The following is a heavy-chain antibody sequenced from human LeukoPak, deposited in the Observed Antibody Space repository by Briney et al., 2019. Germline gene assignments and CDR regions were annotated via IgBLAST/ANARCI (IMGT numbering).Heavy chain of an antibody. J-gene: IGHJ4*02. V-gene: IGHV3-30*04. D-gene: IGHD2-15*01. CDR3: ARDGGYCSGGSCYDLSY. Sequence: GGSLRLSCAASGFTFSSYAMHWVRQAPGKGLEWVAVISYDGSNKYYADSVKGRFTISRDNSKNTLYLQMNSLRAEDTAVYYCARDGGYCSGGSCYDLSYWGQGTLVTVSS. CDR1: GFTFSSYA. CDR2: ISYDGSNK.